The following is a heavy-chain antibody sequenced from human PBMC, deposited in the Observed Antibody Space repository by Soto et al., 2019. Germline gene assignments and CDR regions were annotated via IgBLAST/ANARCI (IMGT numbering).Heavy chain of an antibody. CDR1: GGSISTSRSY. Sequence: SETLSLTCNVSGGSISTSRSYWAWIRQPPGKGLEWLANIFYSGSAYYNPSLASRVTVSVDTSKNEFSLKLRSVTAADTAVYYCARQPTTGDTDLWFDPWGQGTLVTVSS. D-gene: IGHD2-21*01. V-gene: IGHV4-39*01. CDR3: ARQPTTGDTDLWFDP. J-gene: IGHJ5*02. CDR2: IFYSGSA.